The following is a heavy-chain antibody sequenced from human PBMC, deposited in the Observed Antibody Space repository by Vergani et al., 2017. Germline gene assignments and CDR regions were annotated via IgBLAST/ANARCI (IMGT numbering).Heavy chain of an antibody. Sequence: QVQLQESGPGLVKPSETLSLTCAVSGYSISSGSYCAWIRQPPGKGLEWIGSIFHSGTTHYNRSIESLVTIAVDTSRNQFSLRLSSVTAADTAVYYCARHNLWGDSQTGIDFWGLGTLVIVSS. D-gene: IGHD3-16*01. J-gene: IGHJ4*02. CDR1: GYSISSGSY. V-gene: IGHV4-38-2*01. CDR2: IFHSGTT. CDR3: ARHNLWGDSQTGIDF.